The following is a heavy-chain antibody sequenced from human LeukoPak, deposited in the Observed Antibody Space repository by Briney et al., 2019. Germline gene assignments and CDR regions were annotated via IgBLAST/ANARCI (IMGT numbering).Heavy chain of an antibody. CDR1: GYTLTELS. Sequence: ASVKLSCKVSGYTLTELSIHWVRQARGKGIDWIGVFEPKDGETIYAQKFQGRVTITEYTSTETASMELSSLPSDGTAVYYCATSKGPRFGSDSHYYYGMDVWGKGTTVTVSS. V-gene: IGHV1-24*01. CDR2: FEPKDGET. CDR3: ATSKGPRFGSDSHYYYGMDV. D-gene: IGHD3-10*01. J-gene: IGHJ6*04.